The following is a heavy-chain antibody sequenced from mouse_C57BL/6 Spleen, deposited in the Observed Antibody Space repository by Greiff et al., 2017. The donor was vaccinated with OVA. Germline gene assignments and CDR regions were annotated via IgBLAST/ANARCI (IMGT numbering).Heavy chain of an antibody. J-gene: IGHJ2*01. CDR3: ARSNYYYGKYFDY. Sequence: QVQLQQSGAELVKPGASVKISCKASGYAFSSYWMNWVKQRPGKGLEWIGQIYPGDGDTNYNGKFKGKATLTADKSSSTAYMQLSSLTSEDSAVYFCARSNYYYGKYFDYWGQGTTLTVSS. D-gene: IGHD1-1*01. CDR2: IYPGDGDT. V-gene: IGHV1-80*01. CDR1: GYAFSSYW.